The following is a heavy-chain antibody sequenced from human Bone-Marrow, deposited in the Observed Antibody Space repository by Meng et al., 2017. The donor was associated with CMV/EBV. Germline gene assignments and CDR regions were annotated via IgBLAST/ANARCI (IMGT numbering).Heavy chain of an antibody. Sequence: GESLKISCAASGFTFSSYGMHWVRQAPGKGLEWVAFIHFDGSDKTYADSVKGRFTISRDNSKNTLSLQMNSLRTEDRAVYYCAKIGYSSGWYLSRNDSWGQGTLVTVSS. CDR1: GFTFSSYG. V-gene: IGHV3-30*02. CDR3: AKIGYSSGWYLSRNDS. D-gene: IGHD6-19*01. J-gene: IGHJ4*02. CDR2: IHFDGSDK.